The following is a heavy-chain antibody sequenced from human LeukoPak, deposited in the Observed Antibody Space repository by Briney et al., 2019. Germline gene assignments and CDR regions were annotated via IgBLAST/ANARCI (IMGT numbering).Heavy chain of an antibody. Sequence: GGSLRLSCAASGFTFSSYWMHWVRQAPGKGLVWVSRINSNGSSTSYADSVKGRFTISRDNAKNTLYLQMNSLRAEDTAVYYCASTPRYCSGGSCSGYWGQGTLVTVSS. CDR3: ASTPRYCSGGSCSGY. V-gene: IGHV3-74*01. J-gene: IGHJ4*02. CDR1: GFTFSSYW. CDR2: INSNGSST. D-gene: IGHD2-15*01.